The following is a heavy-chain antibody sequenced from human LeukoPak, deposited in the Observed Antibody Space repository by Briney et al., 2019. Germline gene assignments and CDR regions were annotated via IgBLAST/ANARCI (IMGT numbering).Heavy chain of an antibody. CDR2: VSGYNGNT. J-gene: IGHJ4*02. V-gene: IGHV1-18*01. CDR3: AKDIHPGLDSGASCCFDY. D-gene: IGHD3-22*01. CDR1: GYTFSRHG. Sequence: EASVKVSCKTSGYTFSRHGITWVRQAPGQGLEWMGWVSGYNGNTNYAQNVHGRVTMTTDTSTNTAYMELRSLRSDDTAVYYCAKDIHPGLDSGASCCFDYWGQGTPVTVSS.